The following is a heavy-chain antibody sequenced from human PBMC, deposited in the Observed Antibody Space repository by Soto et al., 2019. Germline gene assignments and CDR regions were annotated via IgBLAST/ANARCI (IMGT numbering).Heavy chain of an antibody. CDR1: GGSISSYY. D-gene: IGHD5-12*01. J-gene: IGHJ4*02. V-gene: IGHV4-59*01. CDR3: ARDRGSDGYNL. Sequence: PSETLSLTCTVSGGSISSYYWSWIRQPPGKGLEWIGYIYYSGSTNYNPSLKSRVTISVDTSKNQFSLKLSSVTAADTAVYYWARDRGSDGYNLWGQGTLVTVSS. CDR2: IYYSGST.